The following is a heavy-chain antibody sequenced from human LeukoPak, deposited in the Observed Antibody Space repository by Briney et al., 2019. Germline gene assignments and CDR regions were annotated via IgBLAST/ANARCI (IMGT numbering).Heavy chain of an antibody. CDR3: ARTRAQNTYYDFWSGSEAFDI. CDR2: IIPIFGTA. CDR1: GGTFSSYS. Sequence: SVKVSCKASGGTFSSYSISWVRQAPGQGLEWMGGIIPIFGTANYAQKFQGRVTITADESTSTAYMELSSLRSEDTAVYYCARTRAQNTYYDFWSGSEAFDIWGQGTMVTVSS. V-gene: IGHV1-69*13. J-gene: IGHJ3*02. D-gene: IGHD3-3*01.